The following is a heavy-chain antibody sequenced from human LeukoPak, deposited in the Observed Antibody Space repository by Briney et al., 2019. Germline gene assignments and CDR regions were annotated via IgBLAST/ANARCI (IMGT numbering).Heavy chain of an antibody. D-gene: IGHD6-19*01. V-gene: IGHV4-38-2*02. CDR3: ARDRIAVSDPPNWFDP. J-gene: IGHJ5*02. CDR2: IYHSGKT. Sequence: SETLSLTCSVSGYSISSGYYWGWIRQPPGKGLEWIGSIYHSGKTYYNPSLKSRVTISLDTSKNQFSLKLNSPTAADTAVYYCARDRIAVSDPPNWFDPWGQGTLVTVSS. CDR1: GYSISSGYY.